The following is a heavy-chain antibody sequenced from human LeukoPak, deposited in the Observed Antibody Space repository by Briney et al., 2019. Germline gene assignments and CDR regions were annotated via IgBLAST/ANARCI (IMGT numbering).Heavy chain of an antibody. D-gene: IGHD3-10*01. J-gene: IGHJ3*01. V-gene: IGHV4-38-2*01. CDR3: ARMPTMETFHA. CDR2: IYHSGST. CDR1: GSSISSGYY. Sequence: SETLSLTCAVSGSSISSGYYWGWIRQPPGKGVEWIGSIYHSGSTYYNPSLKSRVTISVDTSKNQFSLKLTSVTAADTAVYYCARMPTMETFHAWGQGTMVTVSS.